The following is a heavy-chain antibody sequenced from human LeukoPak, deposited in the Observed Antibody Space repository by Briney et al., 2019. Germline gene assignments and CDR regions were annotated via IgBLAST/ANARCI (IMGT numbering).Heavy chain of an antibody. CDR1: GFTFSSFG. CDR2: IRFDGHNK. D-gene: IGHD3-10*01. J-gene: IGHJ4*02. Sequence: GGSLRLSCAASGFTFSSFGMHWVRQAPGKGLEWVAFIRFDGHNKYYADSVKGRFTISRDNSMNTLYLQMNSLRAEDTAVYYCAKDLDTMVRGVAYWGQGTLVTVSS. CDR3: AKDLDTMVRGVAY. V-gene: IGHV3-30*02.